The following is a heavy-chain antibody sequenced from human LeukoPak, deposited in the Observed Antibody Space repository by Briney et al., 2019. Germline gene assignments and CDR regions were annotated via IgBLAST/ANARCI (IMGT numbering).Heavy chain of an antibody. CDR2: ISCSGGST. CDR3: AKVSRKWELLAAFDI. J-gene: IGHJ3*02. CDR1: GFTFSSYA. V-gene: IGHV3-23*01. D-gene: IGHD1-26*01. Sequence: GGSLRLSCAASGFTFSSYAMSWGRQAPGKGLEWVSAISCSGGSTYYADSVKGRFTISRDNSKNTLYLQMNSLRAEDTAVYYCAKVSRKWELLAAFDIWGQGTMLTVST.